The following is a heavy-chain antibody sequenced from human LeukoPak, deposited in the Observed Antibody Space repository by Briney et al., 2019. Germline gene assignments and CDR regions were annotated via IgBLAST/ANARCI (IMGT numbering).Heavy chain of an antibody. Sequence: SETLSLTCTVSGGSISSSSYYWGWIRQPPGKGLEWIGSIYYSGSTYYNPSLKSRVTISVDTSKNQFSLKLSSVTAADTAVYYCARHRGRGYSYGYRDPWGQGTLVTVSS. CDR3: ARHRGRGYSYGYRDP. CDR2: IYYSGST. CDR1: GGSISSSSYY. V-gene: IGHV4-39*01. D-gene: IGHD5-18*01. J-gene: IGHJ5*02.